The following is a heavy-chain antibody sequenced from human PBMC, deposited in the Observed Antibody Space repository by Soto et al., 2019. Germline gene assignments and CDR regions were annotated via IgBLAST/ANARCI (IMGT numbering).Heavy chain of an antibody. CDR1: GFTFSSYG. CDR3: ARDQEGIRYYYYGMDV. V-gene: IGHV3-33*01. Sequence: GGSLRLSCAASGFTFSSYGMHWVRQAPGKGLEWVAVIWYDGSNKYYADSVKGRFTISRDNSKNTLYLQMNSLRAEDTAVYYCARDQEGIRYYYYGMDVWGQGTTVTVSS. J-gene: IGHJ6*02. D-gene: IGHD1-20*01. CDR2: IWYDGSNK.